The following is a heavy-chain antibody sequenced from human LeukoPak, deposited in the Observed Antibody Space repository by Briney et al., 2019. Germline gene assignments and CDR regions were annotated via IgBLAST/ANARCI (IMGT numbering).Heavy chain of an antibody. CDR1: GYTFTGYY. V-gene: IGHV1-46*01. D-gene: IGHD5-24*01. Sequence: GASVKVSCKASGYTFTGYYMHWVRQAPGQGLEWMGIINPSGGSTSYAQKFQGRVTMTRDTSTSTVYMELSSPRSEDTAVYYCASARRDGYNCIDYWGQGTLVTVSS. J-gene: IGHJ4*02. CDR2: INPSGGST. CDR3: ASARRDGYNCIDY.